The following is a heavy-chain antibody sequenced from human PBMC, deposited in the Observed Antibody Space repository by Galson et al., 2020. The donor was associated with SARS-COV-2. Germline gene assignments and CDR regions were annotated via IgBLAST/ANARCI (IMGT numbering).Heavy chain of an antibody. V-gene: IGHV3-73*01. Sequence: GESLKISCAASGFTFSGSAMHWVRQASGKGLEWVGRIRSKANSYATAYAASVKGRFTISRDDSKNTAYLQMNSLKTEDTAVYYCTRHGGDVNWGQGTLVTVSS. J-gene: IGHJ4*02. CDR1: GFTFSGSA. D-gene: IGHD3-10*01. CDR2: IRSKANSYAT. CDR3: TRHGGDVN.